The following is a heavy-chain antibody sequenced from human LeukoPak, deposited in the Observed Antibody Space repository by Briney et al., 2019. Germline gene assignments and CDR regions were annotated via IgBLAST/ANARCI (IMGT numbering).Heavy chain of an antibody. V-gene: IGHV4-59*01. CDR3: ARERGYGGNFFAFDI. Sequence: SDALSLTCTGSGGSISNYYRSWIQQPPGKGLEGMGYIYYSGSTNYNPSLTSRVTISVDTSKDQFSRKLSSVTAADTAVYYCARERGYGGNFFAFDIWGQGTMVTVSS. CDR2: IYYSGST. CDR1: GGSISNYY. D-gene: IGHD4-23*01. J-gene: IGHJ3*02.